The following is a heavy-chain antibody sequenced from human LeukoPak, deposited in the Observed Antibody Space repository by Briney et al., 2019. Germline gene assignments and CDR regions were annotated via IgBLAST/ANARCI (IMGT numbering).Heavy chain of an antibody. J-gene: IGHJ6*04. CDR3: AELGITMIGGV. D-gene: IGHD3-10*02. CDR1: GFTFSSYW. Sequence: GGSLRLSCAASGFTFSSYWMSWVRQAPGKGLEWVANIKQDGSEKYYVDSVKGRFIISRDNAQNSLYLQMNSLRAEDTAVYYCAELGITMIGGVWGKGTTVTISS. CDR2: IKQDGSEK. V-gene: IGHV3-7*01.